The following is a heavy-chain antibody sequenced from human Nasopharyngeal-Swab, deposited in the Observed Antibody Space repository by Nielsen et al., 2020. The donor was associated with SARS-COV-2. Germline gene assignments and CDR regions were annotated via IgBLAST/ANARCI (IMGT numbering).Heavy chain of an antibody. D-gene: IGHD6-25*01. J-gene: IGHJ6*02. CDR1: GFTFSSYG. V-gene: IGHV3-30*18. CDR2: ISYDGSNK. Sequence: GESLKISCAASGFTFSSYGMHWVRQDPGKGLEWVAVISYDGSNKYYVDSVKGRFTISRDNSKNTLYLQMNSLRAEDTAVYYCAKDCGLRAAYYYYGMDVWGQGTTVTVSS. CDR3: AKDCGLRAAYYYYGMDV.